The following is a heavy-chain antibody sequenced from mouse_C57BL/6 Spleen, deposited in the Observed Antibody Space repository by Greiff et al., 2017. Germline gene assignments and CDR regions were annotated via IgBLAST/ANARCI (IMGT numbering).Heavy chain of an antibody. J-gene: IGHJ1*03. CDR3: ARGRNYGAGTFWYFDV. CDR2: IYPGSGST. Sequence: QVQLQQPGAELVKPGASVKMSCKASGYTFTSYWITWVKQRPGQGLEWIGDIYPGSGSTNYNEKFKSKATLTVDTSSSTAYMQLSSLTSEDSAVYYCARGRNYGAGTFWYFDVWGTGTTVTVSS. D-gene: IGHD2-1*01. V-gene: IGHV1-55*01. CDR1: GYTFTSYW.